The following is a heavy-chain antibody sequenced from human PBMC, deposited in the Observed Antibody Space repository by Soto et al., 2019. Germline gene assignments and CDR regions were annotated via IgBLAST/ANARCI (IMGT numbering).Heavy chain of an antibody. J-gene: IGHJ4*02. CDR2: IGTAGDT. V-gene: IGHV3-13*01. CDR3: ARGVIQRDDFWSGYYLGS. CDR1: GFTFSSYD. D-gene: IGHD3-3*01. Sequence: GGSLRLSCAASGFTFSSYDMHWVRQATGKGLEWVSAIGTAGDTYYPGSVKGRFTISRENAKNSLYLQMNSLRAGDTAVYYCARGVIQRDDFWSGYYLGSWGQGTLVTVSS.